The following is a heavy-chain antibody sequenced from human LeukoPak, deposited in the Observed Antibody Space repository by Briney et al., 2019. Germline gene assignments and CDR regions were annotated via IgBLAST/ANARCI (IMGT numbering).Heavy chain of an antibody. V-gene: IGHV3-64*01. Sequence: GGSLRPSCAASGFTFSSYAMHWVRQAPGKGLEYVSAISSNGGSTYYANSVKGRFTISRDNSKNTLYLQMGSLRAEDIAVYYCACRTGTSRAGPAADWGQVTLVTVTS. CDR1: GFTFSSYA. CDR2: ISSNGGST. J-gene: IGHJ4*02. CDR3: ACRTGTSRAGPAAD. D-gene: IGHD6-6*01.